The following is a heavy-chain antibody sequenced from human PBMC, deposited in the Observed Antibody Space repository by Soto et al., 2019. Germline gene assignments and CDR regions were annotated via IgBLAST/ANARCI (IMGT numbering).Heavy chain of an antibody. CDR1: GGSIGTNY. CDR3: ATYSAGRGPFDP. V-gene: IGHV4-59*13. J-gene: IGHJ5*02. D-gene: IGHD2-21*01. CDR2: TYHTGST. Sequence: PSETLSLTCTISGGSIGTNYWSCIRQAPGKGLEWIGYTYHTGSTKYNPSLKSRATISVDTSKNQFSLTLNSAAAADTAVYYCATYSAGRGPFDPWGQGILFTVSS.